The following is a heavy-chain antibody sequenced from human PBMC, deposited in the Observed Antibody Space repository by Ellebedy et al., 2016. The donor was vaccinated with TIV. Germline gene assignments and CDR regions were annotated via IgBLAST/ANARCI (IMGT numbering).Heavy chain of an antibody. D-gene: IGHD5-12*01. Sequence: AASVKVSCKASGGTFSSYAISWVRQAPGQGLEWMGWISAYNGNTNYAQKLQGRVTMTTDTSTSTAYMELRSLRSDDTAVYYCASGYSGYDYYYYYGMDVWGQGTTVTVSS. CDR2: ISAYNGNT. V-gene: IGHV1-18*01. J-gene: IGHJ6*02. CDR1: GGTFSSYA. CDR3: ASGYSGYDYYYYYGMDV.